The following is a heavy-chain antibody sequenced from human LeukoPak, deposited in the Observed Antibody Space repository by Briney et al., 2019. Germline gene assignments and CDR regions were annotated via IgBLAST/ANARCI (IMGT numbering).Heavy chain of an antibody. CDR2: IYYSGSN. J-gene: IGHJ2*01. V-gene: IGHV4-61*01. Sequence: PSETLSLTCTVSGGSVSSGTYFWSWIRQPPGKGLEWIGYIYYSGSNNYNPSLKSRGTISVDTSKNQISRKLSSVTAADTALYYCARSTSKWYFDLWGRGTLVTVSS. CDR1: GGSVSSGTYF. CDR3: ARSTSKWYFDL. D-gene: IGHD2-2*01.